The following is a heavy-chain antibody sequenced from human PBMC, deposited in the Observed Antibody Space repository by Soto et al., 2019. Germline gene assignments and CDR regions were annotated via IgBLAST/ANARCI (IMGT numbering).Heavy chain of an antibody. CDR3: AERPRARGYCSSAGCYVSRAGVGI. D-gene: IGHD2-2*01. V-gene: IGHV1-18*01. Sequence: QVQLVQSGAEVKKPGASVKVSCKASGYTFTSYGINWVRQAPGQGLEWMGWISANNGNTSYAEKLQGRVTMTTATSTVPADMKQVSMRSDDTDVDYYAERPRARGYCSSAGCYVSRAGVGIWGQWTRVTVSS. J-gene: IGHJ3*02. CDR1: GYTFTSYG. CDR2: ISANNGNT.